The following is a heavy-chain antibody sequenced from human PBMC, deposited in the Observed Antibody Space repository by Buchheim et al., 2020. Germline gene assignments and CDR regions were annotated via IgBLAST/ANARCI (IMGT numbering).Heavy chain of an antibody. Sequence: QVQLVQSGAEVKKPGASVKVSCKASGYTFTSYYMHWVRQAPGQGLEWMGIINPSGGSTSYAQKFQGRVTMTRDTSTSTVYMELSSLRSEDTAVYYCARDLNDRYVDTGMVSSWFDPWGQGTL. D-gene: IGHD5-18*01. CDR2: INPSGGST. V-gene: IGHV1-46*01. CDR1: GYTFTSYY. CDR3: ARDLNDRYVDTGMVSSWFDP. J-gene: IGHJ5*02.